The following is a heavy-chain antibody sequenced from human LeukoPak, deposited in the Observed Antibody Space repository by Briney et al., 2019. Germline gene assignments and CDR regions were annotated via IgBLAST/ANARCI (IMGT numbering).Heavy chain of an antibody. CDR1: GYTLTAYY. D-gene: IGHD6-6*01. J-gene: IGHJ4*02. CDR3: ARGGQHVPDY. CDR2: INPNSGGT. Sequence: ASVKVSCKASGYTLTAYYMHWVRQAPGQGREWMGWINPNSGGTNYAQKFQGRVTMTTDTSTSTAYMELRSLRSDDTAVYYCARGGQHVPDYWGQGTLVTVSS. V-gene: IGHV1-2*02.